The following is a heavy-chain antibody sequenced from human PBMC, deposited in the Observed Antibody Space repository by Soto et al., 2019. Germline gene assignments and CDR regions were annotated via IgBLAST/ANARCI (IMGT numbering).Heavy chain of an antibody. J-gene: IGHJ4*02. Sequence: PSETLSLTGSISDDSIGPYYWTWIRQTPRKELQWIGYVYTSGSTKYNSSLKSRVTISLDASNSQFSLTMSSVTAADTGVYYCAREVVGNTWPGIFDSWGRGTLVTVSS. CDR3: AREVVGNTWPGIFDS. CDR2: VYTSGST. V-gene: IGHV4-4*08. CDR1: DDSIGPYY.